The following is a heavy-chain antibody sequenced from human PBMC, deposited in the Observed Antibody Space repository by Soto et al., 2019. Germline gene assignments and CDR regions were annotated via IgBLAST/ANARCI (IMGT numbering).Heavy chain of an antibody. V-gene: IGHV3-23*01. CDR2: ISSNGKNT. CDR3: AKNRHGSGYFDY. D-gene: IGHD3-3*01. Sequence: WIRQAPGKGLEWVSTISSNGKNTHYADSVKGRFIISSDNSKNTLYLQMNSLRAEDTAVYYCAKNRHGSGYFDYWGQGTLVTGSS. J-gene: IGHJ4*02.